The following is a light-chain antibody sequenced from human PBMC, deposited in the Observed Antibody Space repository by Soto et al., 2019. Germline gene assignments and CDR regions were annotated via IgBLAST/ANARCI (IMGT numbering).Light chain of an antibody. Sequence: QSVLTQPPSVSEAPRQRVTISCSGSRSNVRNNAVNWYQQLPGKAPKLLIYYDDLLPSGVSDRFSGSKSGTSASLAISGLQSEDEADYYCAVWDDSLNGVVFGGGTKLTVL. V-gene: IGLV1-36*01. CDR2: YDD. J-gene: IGLJ3*02. CDR3: AVWDDSLNGVV. CDR1: RSNVRNNA.